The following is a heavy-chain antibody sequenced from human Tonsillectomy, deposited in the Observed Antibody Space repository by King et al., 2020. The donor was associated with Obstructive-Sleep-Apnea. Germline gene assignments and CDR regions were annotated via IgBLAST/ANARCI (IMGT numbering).Heavy chain of an antibody. CDR2: MFTSGST. D-gene: IGHD3-9*01. V-gene: IGHV4-4*07. CDR1: GGSISSYS. CDR3: ARDVPYDWLVPYYYYGMDV. J-gene: IGHJ6*02. Sequence: QLQESGPGLVKPSETLSLTCTVSGGSISSYSWAWIRQPAGEGLEWIGRMFTSGSTNCNPSLKSRVTMSVDTSKNQFSLKLSSVTAADTALYYCARDVPYDWLVPYYYYGMDVWGQGTTVTVSS.